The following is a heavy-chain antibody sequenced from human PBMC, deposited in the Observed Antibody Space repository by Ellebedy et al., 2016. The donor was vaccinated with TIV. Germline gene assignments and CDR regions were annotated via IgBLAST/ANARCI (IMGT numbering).Heavy chain of an antibody. CDR3: ASRITMVRGVIPYYYYGMDV. V-gene: IGHV4-34*01. Sequence: SETLSLTCAVYGGSFSGYYWSWIRQPPGKGLEWIGEINHSGSTNYNPSLKSRVTISVDTSKNQFSLKLSSVTAADTAVYYCASRITMVRGVIPYYYYGMDVWGQGTTVTVSS. D-gene: IGHD3-10*01. CDR2: INHSGST. CDR1: GGSFSGYY. J-gene: IGHJ6*02.